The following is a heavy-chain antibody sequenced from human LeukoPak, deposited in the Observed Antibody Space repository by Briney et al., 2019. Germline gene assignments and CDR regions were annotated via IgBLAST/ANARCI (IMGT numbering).Heavy chain of an antibody. CDR1: GFTFGSYG. CDR2: IWYDGSNK. J-gene: IGHJ4*02. Sequence: GGSLRLSCAASGFTFGSYGMHWVRQAPGKGLEWVAVIWYDGSNKYYADSVKGRFTISRDNSKNTLYLQMNSLRAEDTAVYYCAREDTAMASSYYFDYWGQGTLVTVSS. CDR3: AREDTAMASSYYFDY. V-gene: IGHV3-33*01. D-gene: IGHD5-18*01.